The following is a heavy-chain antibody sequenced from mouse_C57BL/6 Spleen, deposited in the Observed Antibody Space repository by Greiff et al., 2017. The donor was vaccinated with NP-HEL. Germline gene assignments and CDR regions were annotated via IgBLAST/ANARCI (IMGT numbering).Heavy chain of an antibody. CDR3: TRRVYYYGSSDY. CDR2: IDPETGGT. V-gene: IGHV1-15*01. Sequence: VQLQQSGAELVRPGASVMLSCKASGYTFTDYEMHWVKQTPVHGLEWIGAIDPETGGTAYNQKFKGKAILTADKSSSPAYMELRSLTSEDSAVYYCTRRVYYYGSSDYWGQGTTLTVSS. J-gene: IGHJ2*01. D-gene: IGHD1-1*01. CDR1: GYTFTDYE.